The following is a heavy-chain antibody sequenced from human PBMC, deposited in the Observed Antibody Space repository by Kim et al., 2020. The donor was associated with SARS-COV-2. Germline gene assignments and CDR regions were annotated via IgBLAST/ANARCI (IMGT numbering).Heavy chain of an antibody. CDR1: GGSISSSSYY. V-gene: IGHV4-39*01. D-gene: IGHD3-9*01. CDR3: ARSGRGYYDILTGYFKGDWFDP. Sequence: SETLSLTCTVSGGSISSSSYYWGWIRQPPGKGLEWIGSIYYSGSTYYNPSLKSRVTISVDTSKNQFSLKLSSVTAADTAVYYCARSGRGYYDILTGYFKGDWFDPWGQGTPVTVSS. CDR2: IYYSGST. J-gene: IGHJ5*02.